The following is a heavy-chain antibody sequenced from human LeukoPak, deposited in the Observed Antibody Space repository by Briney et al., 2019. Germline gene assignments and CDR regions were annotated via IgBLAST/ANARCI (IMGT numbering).Heavy chain of an antibody. CDR3: ARSVGYSYGWDAY. D-gene: IGHD5-18*01. V-gene: IGHV5-51*01. CDR2: IYPGDSDT. CDR1: GYSFTSYW. J-gene: IGHJ4*02. Sequence: GECLKISCKGSGYSFTSYWIGWVRRAPGKGLEWMGIIYPGDSDTRYSPSFQGQVTISADKSISTAYLQWGSLKASDTAMYYCARSVGYSYGWDAYWGQGTLVTVSS.